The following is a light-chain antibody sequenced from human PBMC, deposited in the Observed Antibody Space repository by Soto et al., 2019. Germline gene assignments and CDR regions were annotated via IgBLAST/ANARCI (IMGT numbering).Light chain of an antibody. CDR2: EVR. Sequence: QSALTQPASVSGSHGQSITISCAGTMRDVGAYNLVSWYQQHPGRAPQLIIYEVRNRPSGISFRFSGSKSGNTASLTISGLQAEDEADYYCTSYTSKSSLIFGGGTKLTVL. CDR1: MRDVGAYNL. J-gene: IGLJ2*01. V-gene: IGLV2-14*01. CDR3: TSYTSKSSLI.